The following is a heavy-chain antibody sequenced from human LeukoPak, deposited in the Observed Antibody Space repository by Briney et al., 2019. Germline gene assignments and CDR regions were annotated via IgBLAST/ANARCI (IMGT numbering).Heavy chain of an antibody. CDR3: ASPQLTGYKNWFDP. J-gene: IGHJ5*02. Sequence: GGSLRLSCAASGFTVGSNYMSWVRQAPGKGLEWVSVIYSGGSTYYADSVKGRFTISRDNSKNTLYLQMNSLRAEDTAVYYCASPQLTGYKNWFDPWGQGTLVTVSS. D-gene: IGHD1-14*01. CDR2: IYSGGST. CDR1: GFTVGSNY. V-gene: IGHV3-53*01.